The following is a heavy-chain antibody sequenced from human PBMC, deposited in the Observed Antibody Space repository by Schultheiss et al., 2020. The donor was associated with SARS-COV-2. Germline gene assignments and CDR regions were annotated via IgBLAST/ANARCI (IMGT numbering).Heavy chain of an antibody. D-gene: IGHD3-22*01. V-gene: IGHV3-9*01. Sequence: GGSLRLSCSASGFTFSSYAMHWVRQAPGKGLEWVSGISWNSGSIGYADSVKGRFTISRENAKNSLYLQMNSLRAEDTAVYYCAKVQYYYDSSGYYGDWFDPWGQGTLVTVSS. CDR3: AKVQYYYDSSGYYGDWFDP. CDR2: ISWNSGSI. CDR1: GFTFSSYA. J-gene: IGHJ5*02.